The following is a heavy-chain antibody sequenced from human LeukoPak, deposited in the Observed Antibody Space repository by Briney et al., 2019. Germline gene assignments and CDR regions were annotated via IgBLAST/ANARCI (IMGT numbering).Heavy chain of an antibody. J-gene: IGHJ3*02. V-gene: IGHV3-74*01. CDR1: GFSFRSYW. Sequence: PGGSLRLSCAASGFSFRSYWIYWVRQAPGKGLVHVSRINNDGGGTTYTDSVKGRFTISRDNAKSEVSLQMNSLRVEDTAMYYCARGGLDHAFDIWGQGTMVTVSS. CDR2: INNDGGGT. CDR3: ARGGLDHAFDI. D-gene: IGHD3/OR15-3a*01.